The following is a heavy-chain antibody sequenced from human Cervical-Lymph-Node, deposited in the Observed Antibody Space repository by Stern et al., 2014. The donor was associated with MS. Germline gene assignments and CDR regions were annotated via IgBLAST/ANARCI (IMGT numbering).Heavy chain of an antibody. V-gene: IGHV1-69*01. J-gene: IGHJ4*02. D-gene: IGHD3-16*02. Sequence: QVQLEQSGAEVKKPGSSVKVSCNASGGTFSSYNIGWMLQDPGPGLEWMGGIIPMFGIANYAEKFQGRVTITADESTSTAYMDLSTLRSEDTAVYYCARATSDYIWGSYRYLDYWGQGTQVTVSS. CDR3: ARATSDYIWGSYRYLDY. CDR2: IIPMFGIA. CDR1: GGTFSSYN.